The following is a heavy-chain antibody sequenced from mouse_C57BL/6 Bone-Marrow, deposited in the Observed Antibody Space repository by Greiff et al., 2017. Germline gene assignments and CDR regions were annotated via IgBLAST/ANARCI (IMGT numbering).Heavy chain of an antibody. CDR1: GFTFSDYD. V-gene: IGHV5-12*01. J-gene: IGHJ4*01. CDR3: ARHGTVMDY. D-gene: IGHD4-1*01. Sequence: EVKGGEEGGGLVQPGGSRKISCAASGFTFSDYDMAWVRQTPEKRLEWVAYISNGGGSTYYPDTVKGRFTISRDNAKNTLYLQMSRLKSEDTAMYYYARHGTVMDYWGQGTSVTFSS. CDR2: ISNGGGST.